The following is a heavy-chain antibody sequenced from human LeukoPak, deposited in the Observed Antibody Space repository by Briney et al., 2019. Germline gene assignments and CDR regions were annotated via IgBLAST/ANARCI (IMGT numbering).Heavy chain of an antibody. CDR3: ARGGEYGGPGWFDP. V-gene: IGHV3-53*01. J-gene: IGHJ5*02. CDR1: GFTVSNNY. D-gene: IGHD4-23*01. Sequence: GGSLRLSCAASGFTVSNNYMSWVRQAPGKELEWVSVIYSGDSTHYADSVKSRFIISRDISKNTLYLQMNSLRAEDTAIYYCARGGEYGGPGWFDPWGQGTLVTVSS. CDR2: IYSGDST.